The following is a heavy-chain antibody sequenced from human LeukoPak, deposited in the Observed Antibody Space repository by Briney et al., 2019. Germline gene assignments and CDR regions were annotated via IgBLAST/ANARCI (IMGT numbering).Heavy chain of an antibody. CDR3: ASPRVPGYSSGWYYLDY. J-gene: IGHJ4*02. V-gene: IGHV3-21*01. CDR2: ISSSSSYI. CDR1: GFTFSNAW. Sequence: TGGSLRLSCAASGFTFSNAWMSWVRQAPGKGLEWVSSISSSSSYIYYADSVKGRFTISRDNAKNSLYLQMNSLRAEDTAVYYCASPRVPGYSSGWYYLDYWGQGTLVTVSS. D-gene: IGHD6-19*01.